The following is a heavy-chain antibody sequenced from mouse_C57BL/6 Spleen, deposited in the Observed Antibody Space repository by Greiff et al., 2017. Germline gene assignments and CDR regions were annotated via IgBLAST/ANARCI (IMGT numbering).Heavy chain of an antibody. CDR2: ISYDGSN. J-gene: IGHJ3*01. CDR3: ARPYGNYDQGFAY. CDR1: GYSITSGYY. Sequence: VQLQQSGPGLVKPSQSLSLTCSVTGYSITSGYYWNWIRQFPGNKLEWMGYISYDGSNNYNPSLKNRISITRDTSKNQFFLKLNSVTTEDTATYYCARPYGNYDQGFAYWGQGTLVTVSA. V-gene: IGHV3-6*01. D-gene: IGHD2-1*01.